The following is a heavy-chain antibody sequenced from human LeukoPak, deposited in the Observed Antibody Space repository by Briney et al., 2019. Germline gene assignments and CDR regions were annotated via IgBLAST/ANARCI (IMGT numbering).Heavy chain of an antibody. CDR3: ASVSYDAFDI. J-gene: IGHJ3*02. Sequence: SETLSLTCAVYGGSFSGYYWSWIRQPPGKGLEWIGEINHSGSTNYNPSRKSRVTISVDPSKNQFSLKLSSVTAADTAVYYCASVSYDAFDIWGQGTMVPVSS. CDR1: GGSFSGYY. CDR2: INHSGST. D-gene: IGHD3-10*01. V-gene: IGHV4-34*01.